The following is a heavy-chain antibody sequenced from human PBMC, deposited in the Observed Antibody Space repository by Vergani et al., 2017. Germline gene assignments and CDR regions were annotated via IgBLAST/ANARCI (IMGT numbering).Heavy chain of an antibody. V-gene: IGHV3-23*01. CDR1: GFPFNHYA. Sequence: EVQLLESGGDLVQPGGSLRLSCAASGFPFNHYAMNWVRPAPGKGLEWVSGISGSGGSTYYAGSVKGRFTISRDSSKNTLYLQMNSLSAGDTAVYYCAKANPRNSGYDYLYYYHAMDVWGQGTTVTVSS. CDR3: AKANPRNSGYDYLYYYHAMDV. J-gene: IGHJ6*02. CDR2: ISGSGGST. D-gene: IGHD5-12*01.